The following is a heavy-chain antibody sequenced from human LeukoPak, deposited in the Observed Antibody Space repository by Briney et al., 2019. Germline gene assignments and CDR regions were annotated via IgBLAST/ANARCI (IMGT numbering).Heavy chain of an antibody. V-gene: IGHV5-51*01. Sequence: GESLKISCKGSGYSFNTNWIGWVRQMPGKGLEWMGIIYPGDSDTRYSPSLQGQVAISADKSISTAYLQWSSLKASDTAMYYCARHRPGGGNYDSFHYWGQGTLVTVSS. CDR2: IYPGDSDT. D-gene: IGHD1-26*01. J-gene: IGHJ4*02. CDR3: ARHRPGGGNYDSFHY. CDR1: GYSFNTNW.